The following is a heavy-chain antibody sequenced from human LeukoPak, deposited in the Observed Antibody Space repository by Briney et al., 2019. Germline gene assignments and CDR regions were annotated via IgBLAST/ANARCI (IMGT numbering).Heavy chain of an antibody. D-gene: IGHD6-13*01. J-gene: IGHJ5*02. CDR2: ISTSSTYT. V-gene: IGHV3-11*06. Sequence: SGGSLRLSCAASGFTFSDYFMSWIRQAPGKGLEWVSYISTSSTYTNYADSVKGRFTISRDNAKNSLYLQMNSLRAGDTAVYYCARDAKVAAAGNWFDPWGQGTLVTVFS. CDR1: GFTFSDYF. CDR3: ARDAKVAAAGNWFDP.